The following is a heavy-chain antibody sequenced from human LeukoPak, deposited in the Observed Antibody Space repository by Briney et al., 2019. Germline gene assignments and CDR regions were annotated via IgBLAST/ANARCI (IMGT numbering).Heavy chain of an antibody. Sequence: SGTLSLTCTVSGGSISNYYWNWIRQPPGKGLEWIGYIYYTGNTNYNPSLKSRVTISVDTSKNQFSLTAADTAVYYCARDRLQLQSWGQGTLVTVSS. D-gene: IGHD5-24*01. V-gene: IGHV4-59*01. J-gene: IGHJ5*02. CDR2: IYYTGNT. CDR1: GGSISNYY. CDR3: ARDRLQLQS.